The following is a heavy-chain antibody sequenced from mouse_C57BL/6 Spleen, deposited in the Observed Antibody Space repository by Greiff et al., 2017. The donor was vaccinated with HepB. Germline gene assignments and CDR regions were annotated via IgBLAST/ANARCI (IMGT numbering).Heavy chain of an antibody. CDR1: GFTFSDYG. Sequence: EVKVVESGGGLVKPGGSLKLSCAASGFTFSDYGMHWVRQAPEKGLEWVAYISSGSSTIYYADTVKGRFTISRDNAKNTLFLQLTSLRSEDTAMYYCARHHYDEGYFDVWGTGTTVTVSS. J-gene: IGHJ1*03. D-gene: IGHD2-4*01. CDR2: ISSGSSTI. V-gene: IGHV5-17*01. CDR3: ARHHYDEGYFDV.